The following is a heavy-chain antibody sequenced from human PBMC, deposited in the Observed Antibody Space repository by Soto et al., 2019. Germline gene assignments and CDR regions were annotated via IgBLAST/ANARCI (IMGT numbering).Heavy chain of an antibody. V-gene: IGHV4-59*01. CDR2: ISYSGGT. D-gene: IGHD3-3*01. J-gene: IGHJ6*02. CDR1: AASITSYS. Sequence: SETMSLTCTVSAASITSYSWSCVRQTPEKGLEWIGYISYSGGTNYNTSLNSRVPISTHTSNNQFSLRLNSVTAEDTAVYYCSRAISIYGVVTYGLDVWGQGTTVTVSS. CDR3: SRAISIYGVVTYGLDV.